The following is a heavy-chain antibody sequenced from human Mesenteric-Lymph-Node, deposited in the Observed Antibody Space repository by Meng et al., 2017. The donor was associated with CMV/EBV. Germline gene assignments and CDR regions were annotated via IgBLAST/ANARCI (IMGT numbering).Heavy chain of an antibody. V-gene: IGHV4-59*01. J-gene: IGHJ4*02. D-gene: IGHD3-10*01. CDR3: ASADYYGSGSYQSDY. CDR1: GGSISSYY. Sequence: SETLSLTCIVSGGSISSYYWTWIRQPPGKGLEWIGYVFYSGSTNYNPSLKSRVTISVDTSKNQFSLKLSSVTAADTAVYYCASADYYGSGSYQSDYWGQGTLVTVSS. CDR2: VFYSGST.